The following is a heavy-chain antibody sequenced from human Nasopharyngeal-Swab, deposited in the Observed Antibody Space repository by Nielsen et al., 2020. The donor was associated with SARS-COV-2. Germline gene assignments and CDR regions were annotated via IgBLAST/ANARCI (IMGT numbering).Heavy chain of an antibody. CDR2: INQDGSPQ. Sequence: GESLKISCAASGFTFSSYWMSWVRQAPGKGLECVANINQDGSPQYYVESVKGRFTVSRDNAENLMYLQMDNLRAEDTAIYYCARISRGYTGYVDQNWFDPWGQGTLVTVSS. CDR1: GFTFSSYW. CDR3: ARISRGYTGYVDQNWFDP. V-gene: IGHV3-7*03. D-gene: IGHD5-12*01. J-gene: IGHJ5*02.